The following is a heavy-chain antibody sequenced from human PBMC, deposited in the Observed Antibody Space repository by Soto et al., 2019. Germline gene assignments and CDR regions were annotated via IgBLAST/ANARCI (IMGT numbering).Heavy chain of an antibody. J-gene: IGHJ6*02. CDR3: ARQNPAIYYYYGMDV. CDR2: IYYSGST. CDR1: GGSISSSSYY. Sequence: QLQLQESGPGLVKPSETLSLTCTVSGGSISSSSYYWGWIRQPPGKGLEWIGSIYYSGSTYYNPSLKSRVTMAVATSKNQFPLNLSSVTAADTAVYSCARQNPAIYYYYGMDVWGQGTTVTVSS. V-gene: IGHV4-39*01.